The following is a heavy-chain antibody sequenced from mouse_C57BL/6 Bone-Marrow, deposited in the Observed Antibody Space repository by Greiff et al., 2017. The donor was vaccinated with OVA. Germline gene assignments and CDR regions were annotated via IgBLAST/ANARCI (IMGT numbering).Heavy chain of an antibody. CDR2: IDPENGDT. CDR1: GFNIKDDY. Sequence: EVQLQQSGAELVRPGASVKLSCTASGFNIKDDYMHWVKQRPEQGLEWIGWIDPENGDTEYASKFQGKATITADTSSNTAYLQLSSLTSEDTAVYDCTGDYYGSSYWYFDVWGTGTTVTVSS. J-gene: IGHJ1*03. D-gene: IGHD1-1*01. V-gene: IGHV14-4*01. CDR3: TGDYYGSSYWYFDV.